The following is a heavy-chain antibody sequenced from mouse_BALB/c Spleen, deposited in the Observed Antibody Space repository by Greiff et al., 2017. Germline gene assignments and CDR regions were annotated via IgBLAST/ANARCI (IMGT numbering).Heavy chain of an antibody. D-gene: IGHD2-14*01. Sequence: DVKLVESGGGLVQPGGSRKLSCAASGFTFSSFGMHWVRQAPEKGLEWVAYISSGSSTFYYADTVKGRFTISSANPKNTLFLQMTSLRSEDTAMYYCARKAYYRDWYFDVWGAGTTVTVSS. CDR1: GFTFSSFG. J-gene: IGHJ1*01. V-gene: IGHV5-17*02. CDR3: ARKAYYRDWYFDV. CDR2: ISSGSSTF.